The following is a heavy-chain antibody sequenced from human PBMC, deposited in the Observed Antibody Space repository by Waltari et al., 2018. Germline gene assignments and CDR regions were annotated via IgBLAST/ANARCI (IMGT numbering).Heavy chain of an antibody. CDR1: GGSFSGYY. Sequence: QVQLQQWGAGLLKPSETLSLTCAVYGGSFSGYYWRWIRQPPGKGLEWIGEINHSGSTNYNPSLKSRVTISVDTSKNQFSLKLSSVTAADTAVYYCARGPICSSTSCRRGAFDIWGQGTMVTVSS. CDR3: ARGPICSSTSCRRGAFDI. CDR2: INHSGST. J-gene: IGHJ3*02. D-gene: IGHD2-2*01. V-gene: IGHV4-34*01.